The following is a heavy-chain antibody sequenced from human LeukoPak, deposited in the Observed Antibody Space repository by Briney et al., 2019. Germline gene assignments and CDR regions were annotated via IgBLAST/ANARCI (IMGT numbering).Heavy chain of an antibody. V-gene: IGHV3-23*01. D-gene: IGHD6-13*01. Sequence: GGSLRLSCAASGFTFSSYAMSWVRQAPGKGLEWVSAISGSGGSTYYADSVKGRFTISRDNSKNTLYLQMNSLRAEDTAVYYCAKQQQQLVVYYGMDVWGQGTTVTVSS. CDR2: ISGSGGST. J-gene: IGHJ6*02. CDR1: GFTFSSYA. CDR3: AKQQQQLVVYYGMDV.